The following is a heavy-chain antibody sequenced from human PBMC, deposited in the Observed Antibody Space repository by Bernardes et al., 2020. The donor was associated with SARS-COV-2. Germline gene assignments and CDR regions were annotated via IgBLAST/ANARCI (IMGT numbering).Heavy chain of an antibody. D-gene: IGHD1-1*01. V-gene: IGHV3-23*01. J-gene: IGHJ4*02. CDR3: AKDQKSLEPLYALSF. Sequence: SLKVWCAASGFTFSMYGMNWVHQAPGKGLEWVSAMTGGGAGKYYADSVKGRFVISRDNSRDILYLQMNSLRAEDTGVYYCAKDQKSLEPLYALSFWGKGTVVTVSS. CDR2: MTGGGAGK. CDR1: GFTFSMYG.